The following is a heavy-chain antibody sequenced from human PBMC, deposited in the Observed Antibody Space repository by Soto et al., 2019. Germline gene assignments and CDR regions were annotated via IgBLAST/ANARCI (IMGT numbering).Heavy chain of an antibody. V-gene: IGHV4-31*03. D-gene: IGHD3-10*01. Sequence: QVQLQESGPGLVKPSQTLSLTCTVSGGSISSGGYYWSWIRQHPGKGLEGIGYIYYSGSTYYNPSLKSRVTISVDTSKNQFSLKLSSVTAADTAVYYCARDLRFRGFYGMDVWGQGTTVTVSS. CDR1: GGSISSGGYY. CDR2: IYYSGST. J-gene: IGHJ6*02. CDR3: ARDLRFRGFYGMDV.